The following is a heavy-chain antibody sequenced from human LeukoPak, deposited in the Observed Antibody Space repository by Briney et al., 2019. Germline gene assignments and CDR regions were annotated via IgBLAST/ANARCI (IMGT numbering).Heavy chain of an antibody. CDR2: ISSGSTYI. D-gene: IGHD2-2*01. CDR1: GFSFSSYS. V-gene: IGHV3-21*01. J-gene: IGHJ4*02. CDR3: AREISSSTSFDY. Sequence: PGGSLRLSCAASGFSFSSYSMNWVRQAPGKGLEWVSSISSGSTYIYYADSVKGRFTISRDNAKNSLYLQVSTLRAEDAAVYYCAREISSSTSFDYWGQGTLVTVSS.